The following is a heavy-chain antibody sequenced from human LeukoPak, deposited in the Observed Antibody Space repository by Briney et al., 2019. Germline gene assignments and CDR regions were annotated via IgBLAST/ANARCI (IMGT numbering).Heavy chain of an antibody. V-gene: IGHV3-48*01. CDR2: IESTSGTI. CDR3: AKSPYDH. CDR1: GFTFSTYS. J-gene: IGHJ4*02. Sequence: GGSLRLSCAASGFTFSTYSMNWVRQAPGKGLEWVSYIESTSGTIYYADSVKGRFTISRDNAKNSLYLQMNSLRAEDTAVYYCAKSPYDHWGQGTLVTVSS.